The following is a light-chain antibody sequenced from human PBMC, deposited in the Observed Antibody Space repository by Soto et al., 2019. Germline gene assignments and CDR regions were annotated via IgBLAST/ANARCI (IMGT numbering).Light chain of an antibody. CDR1: SSDVGGYNY. J-gene: IGLJ1*01. CDR3: SSYTSSSTPWV. V-gene: IGLV2-14*01. Sequence: QSALTQPASVSGSPGQSITISCTGTSSDVGGYNYVSWYQQHPGKAPKLMIYDVSNRPSGVSNRFSGSKSGNTASLTISGRQAEDEADYYCSSYTSSSTPWVFGTGTKVTVL. CDR2: DVS.